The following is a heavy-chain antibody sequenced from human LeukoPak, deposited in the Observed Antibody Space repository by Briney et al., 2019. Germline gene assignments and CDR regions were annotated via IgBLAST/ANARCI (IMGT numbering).Heavy chain of an antibody. J-gene: IGHJ4*02. CDR1: GFTFDDYA. CDR3: AKDLSPWFGASPHHLFDY. CDR2: ISWNSGSI. V-gene: IGHV3-9*01. Sequence: GGSLRLSCAASGFTFDDYAMHWVRQAPGKGLEWVSGISWNSGSIGYADSVKGRFTISRDNSKNTLYLQMNSLRAEDTAVYYCAKDLSPWFGASPHHLFDYWGQGTLVTVSS. D-gene: IGHD3-10*01.